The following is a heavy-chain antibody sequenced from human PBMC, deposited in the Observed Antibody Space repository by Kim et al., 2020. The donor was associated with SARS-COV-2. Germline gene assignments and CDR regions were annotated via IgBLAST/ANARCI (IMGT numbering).Heavy chain of an antibody. J-gene: IGHJ4*02. V-gene: IGHV4-39*01. CDR1: GVSIDTSDYY. D-gene: IGHD1-26*01. Sequence: SETLSLTCTVSGVSIDTSDYYWAWIRQPPGQGLEWIATIYFTGTTFYSPSLKSRATMSIDTSKDQFYLNLNSVTATDTSMYYCARQVRVGRHLDHWDQG. CDR3: ARQVRVGRHLDH. CDR2: IYFTGTT.